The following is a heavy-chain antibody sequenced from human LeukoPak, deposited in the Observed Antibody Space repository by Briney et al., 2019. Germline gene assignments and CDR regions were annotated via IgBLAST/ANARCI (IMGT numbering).Heavy chain of an antibody. D-gene: IGHD3-22*01. J-gene: IGHJ5*02. CDR1: GFTFSSYG. CDR2: ISYDGSNK. Sequence: PGGSLRLSCAASGFTFSSYGMHWVRQAPGKGLEWVAVISYDGSNKYYADSVKGRFTISRDNSKNTLYLQMNSLRAEDTAVYYCAKDLYYYDSSGYYPYDWFDPWGQGTLVTVSS. CDR3: AKDLYYYDSSGYYPYDWFDP. V-gene: IGHV3-30*18.